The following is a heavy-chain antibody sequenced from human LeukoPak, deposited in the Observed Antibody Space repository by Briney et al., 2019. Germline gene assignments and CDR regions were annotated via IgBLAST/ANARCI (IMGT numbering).Heavy chain of an antibody. CDR2: IYYSGST. CDR3: ARTAMTTHFDY. D-gene: IGHD2-21*02. CDR1: GGSISSYY. V-gene: IGHV4-59*01. Sequence: SETLSLTRTVSGGSISSYYWSWIRQPPGKGLEWIGYIYYSGSTNYNPSLKSRVTISVDTSKNQFSLKLSSVTAADTAVYYCARTAMTTHFDYWGQGTLVTVSS. J-gene: IGHJ4*02.